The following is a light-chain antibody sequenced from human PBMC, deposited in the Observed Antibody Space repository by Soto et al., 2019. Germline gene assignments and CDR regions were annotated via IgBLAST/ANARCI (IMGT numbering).Light chain of an antibody. CDR3: CSFAGGTTFWL. CDR2: DVS. J-gene: IGLJ3*02. CDR1: SSDVGGYNY. Sequence: QSALTQPRSVSGSPGQSVTISCTGTSSDVGGYNYVSWYQQHPGKAPKLMIYDVSKRPSGVPDRFSGSKSGNTASLTISGLQAEDEADYHCCSFAGGTTFWLFGGGTKLTVL. V-gene: IGLV2-11*01.